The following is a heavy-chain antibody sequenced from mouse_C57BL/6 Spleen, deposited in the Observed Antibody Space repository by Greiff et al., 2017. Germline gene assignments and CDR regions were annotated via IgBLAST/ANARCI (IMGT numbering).Heavy chain of an antibody. CDR3: ARHYYGSSYYFDY. V-gene: IGHV5-17*01. CDR2: ISSGSSTI. CDR1: GFTFSDYG. Sequence: VHLVESGGGLVKPGGSLKLSCAASGFTFSDYGMHWVRQAPEKGLEWVAYISSGSSTIYYADTVKGRFTISRDNAKNTLFLQMTSLRSEDTAMYYCARHYYGSSYYFDYWGQGTTLTVSS. J-gene: IGHJ2*01. D-gene: IGHD1-1*01.